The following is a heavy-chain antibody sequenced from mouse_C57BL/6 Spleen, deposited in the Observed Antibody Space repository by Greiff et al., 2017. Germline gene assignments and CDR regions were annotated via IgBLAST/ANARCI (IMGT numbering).Heavy chain of an antibody. D-gene: IGHD1-1*01. CDR3: ARDGSSYGIDY. Sequence: EVQLQQSGAELVKPGASVKLSCTASGFHIKDYYMHWVKQRTEQGLEWIGRIDPEDGENKYAPKYQGKATITADTSSNTAYLQLSSLTSEDTAVYYCARDGSSYGIDYWGQGTTLTVSS. V-gene: IGHV14-2*01. J-gene: IGHJ2*01. CDR2: IDPEDGEN. CDR1: GFHIKDYY.